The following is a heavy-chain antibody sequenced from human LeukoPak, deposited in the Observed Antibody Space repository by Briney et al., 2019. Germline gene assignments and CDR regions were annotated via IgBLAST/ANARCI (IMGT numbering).Heavy chain of an antibody. J-gene: IGHJ4*02. CDR1: GGSFSGYY. CDR2: INHSGST. Sequence: RSSETLSLTCAVYGGSFSGYYWSWIRQPPGKGLEWIGEINHSGSTNYNPSLKSRVTISVDTSKNQFSLKLSSVTAADTAVYYCARRPRRYFDPRTHYYFDYWGQGTLVTVSS. CDR3: ARRPRRYFDPRTHYYFDY. D-gene: IGHD3-9*01. V-gene: IGHV4-34*01.